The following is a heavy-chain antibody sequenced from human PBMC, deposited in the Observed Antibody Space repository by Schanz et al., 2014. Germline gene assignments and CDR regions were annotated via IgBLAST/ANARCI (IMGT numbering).Heavy chain of an antibody. D-gene: IGHD3-3*01. V-gene: IGHV4-59*08. CDR1: GDSISGSY. CDR2: IHQSGGT. Sequence: QVQLQESGPGLVKPSETLSLTCTVSGDSISGSYWSWIRQPPGKGLEWIGYIHQSGGTNYNPSLKSRVTILVDTSKNQFSRRLTSLTAADTAVYYCAKFLYDDPSWGQGTLVTVSS. CDR3: AKFLYDDPS. J-gene: IGHJ5*02.